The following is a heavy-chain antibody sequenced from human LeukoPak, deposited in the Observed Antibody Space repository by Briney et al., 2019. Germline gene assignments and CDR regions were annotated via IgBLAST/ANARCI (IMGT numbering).Heavy chain of an antibody. Sequence: ASVKVSCEASGYTFTGYYMHWVRQAPGQGLEWMGWINPNSGGTNYAQKFQGRVTMTRDTSISTAYMELSRLRSDDTAVYYCARGAVTTGYMDVWGKGTTVTVSS. V-gene: IGHV1-2*02. D-gene: IGHD4-17*01. J-gene: IGHJ6*03. CDR3: ARGAVTTGYMDV. CDR1: GYTFTGYY. CDR2: INPNSGGT.